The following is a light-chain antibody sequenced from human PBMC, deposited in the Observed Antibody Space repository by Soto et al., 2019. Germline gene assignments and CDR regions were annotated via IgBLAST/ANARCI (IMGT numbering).Light chain of an antibody. V-gene: IGLV2-8*01. J-gene: IGLJ1*01. CDR2: KVS. CDR3: SSYAGSNNYV. CDR1: RSDVGGYNY. Sequence: QSVLTQPPSASGSPGQSVTISCTGTRSDVGGYNYVSWYQQHPGKAPKLMIYKVSKRPSGVPDRFSGSKSGNTASLTVSGLQAEDEADYYCSSYAGSNNYVFGTGTKLTVL.